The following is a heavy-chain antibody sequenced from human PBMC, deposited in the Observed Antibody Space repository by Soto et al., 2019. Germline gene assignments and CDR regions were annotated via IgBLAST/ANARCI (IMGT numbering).Heavy chain of an antibody. D-gene: IGHD3-10*01. J-gene: IGHJ6*02. CDR1: GGSVSDYY. CDR3: ARASYRGDYYYGMDV. V-gene: IGHV4-34*01. CDR2: INHSGST. Sequence: SETLSLSGAVYGGSVSDYYWSWIRQPPGKGLEWIGEINHSGSTNYNASLKSRVTISVDTSKKQFSLKLRSVSAADTAVYFCARASYRGDYYYGMDVWGQGTTVTVSS.